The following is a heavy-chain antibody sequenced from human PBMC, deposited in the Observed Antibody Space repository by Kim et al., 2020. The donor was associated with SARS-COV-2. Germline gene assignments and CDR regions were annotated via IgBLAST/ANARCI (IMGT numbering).Heavy chain of an antibody. CDR2: YT. J-gene: IGHJ2*01. CDR3: ARHLFWYFDL. V-gene: IGHV5-10-1*01. Sequence: YTNYSPSFQGHVTISADKSISTAYLQWSSLKASDTAMYYCARHLFWYFDLWGRGTLVTVSS.